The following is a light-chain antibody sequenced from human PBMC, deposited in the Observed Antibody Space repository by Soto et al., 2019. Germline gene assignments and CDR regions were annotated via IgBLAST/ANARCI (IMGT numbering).Light chain of an antibody. V-gene: IGKV3-20*01. CDR3: QQYGSSPKT. CDR1: QSVSSSY. Sequence: EIVLTQSPGTLSLYPGERATLSCRASQSVSSSYLAWYQQKPGQAPRLLIYGASSRATGIPDRFSGSGSGTDFTLTISRLEPEDFAVYYCQQYGSSPKTFGQGTKVDNK. J-gene: IGKJ1*01. CDR2: GAS.